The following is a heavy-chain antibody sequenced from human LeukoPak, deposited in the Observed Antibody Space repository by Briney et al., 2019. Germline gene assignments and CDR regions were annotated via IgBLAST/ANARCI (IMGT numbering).Heavy chain of an antibody. CDR3: TRDHPDCRGTSCLLFDS. Sequence: GGSLRLSCAASGFTFSSYAMSWVRQAPGKGLEWVSTITRGGGSTYYADSVKGRFTISRDNSKDTLYLQMNSLRVGDSAVFYCTRDHPDCRGTSCLLFDSWGQGTLVTVSS. D-gene: IGHD2-2*01. CDR1: GFTFSSYA. V-gene: IGHV3-23*01. CDR2: ITRGGGST. J-gene: IGHJ4*02.